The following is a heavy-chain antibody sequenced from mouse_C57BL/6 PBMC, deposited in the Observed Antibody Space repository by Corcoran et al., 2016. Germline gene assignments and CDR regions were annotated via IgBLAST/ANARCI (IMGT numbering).Heavy chain of an antibody. CDR3: ARWEAYYSKGGYFDY. V-gene: IGHV9-3*01. J-gene: IGHJ2*01. CDR2: INTYSGVP. CDR1: GYTFTTYG. D-gene: IGHD2-5*01. Sequence: QIQLVQSGPELKKPGATVKISCKASGYTFTTYGMSWVKQAPGKGLKWMGWINTYSGVPTYADDFKGRFAFSLETSASTAYLQINNLKNEDTATYFCARWEAYYSKGGYFDYWGQGTTLTVSS.